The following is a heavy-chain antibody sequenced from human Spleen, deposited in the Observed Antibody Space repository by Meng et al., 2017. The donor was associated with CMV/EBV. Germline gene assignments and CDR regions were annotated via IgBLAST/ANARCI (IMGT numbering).Heavy chain of an antibody. CDR2: VDYSGST. V-gene: IGHV4-61*01. J-gene: IGHJ4*02. CDR1: SVRSGRYH. Sequence: SVRSGRYHWSWIRQPPGRELEWIGYVDYSGSTNYSPSLKSRVTISVDTSKNEFSLKLTSVTAADTAVYYCARDVAYNWNYDSGYFDSWGPGTLVTVSS. D-gene: IGHD1-7*01. CDR3: ARDVAYNWNYDSGYFDS.